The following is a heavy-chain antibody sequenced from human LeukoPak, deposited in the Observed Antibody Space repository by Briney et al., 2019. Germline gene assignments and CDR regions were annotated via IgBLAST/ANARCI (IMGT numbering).Heavy chain of an antibody. J-gene: IGHJ4*02. D-gene: IGHD3-16*01. V-gene: IGHV6-1*01. CDR2: TYYRSKWYN. Sequence: SQTLSHTCAISADGVSSNSAALNWIRQSPSRGFEWLGRTYYRSKWYNDYAVSVKSRITINPDTSRNQFSLHLNSVTPEDTAVYYRTREAVWGTSDYWAQGTLVTVSS. CDR3: TREAVWGTSDY. CDR1: ADGVSSNSAA.